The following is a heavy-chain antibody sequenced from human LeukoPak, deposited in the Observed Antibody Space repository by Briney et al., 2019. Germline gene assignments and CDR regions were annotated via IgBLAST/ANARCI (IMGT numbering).Heavy chain of an antibody. D-gene: IGHD2-2*01. V-gene: IGHV3-30*19. Sequence: GGSLRPSCAASGFTFSSYSMQWVRQTPGKGLEWVAVISFDGVNTFYADSVKGRFTISRDNSNNTVYLQMNNLRPEDTAVFYCARGQGYESYYYMDVWGKGTTVSVSS. J-gene: IGHJ6*03. CDR3: ARGQGYESYYYMDV. CDR2: ISFDGVNT. CDR1: GFTFSSYS.